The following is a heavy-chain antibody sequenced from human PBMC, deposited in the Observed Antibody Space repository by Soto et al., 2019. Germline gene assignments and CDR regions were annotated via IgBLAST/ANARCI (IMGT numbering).Heavy chain of an antibody. CDR1: GFTFSSYG. J-gene: IGHJ5*02. D-gene: IGHD6-19*01. CDR2: ISHDGTDR. Sequence: QVELVESGGGVVQPGRSLRLSCEASGFTFSSYGMHWVHQAPGKGLEWVAAISHDGTDRYYANSVKGRFTISRDNSKNTLYLQMNSLRSEDTAIYYCPKGTAVAYQWFDPWGHGTLVTVSS. CDR3: PKGTAVAYQWFDP. V-gene: IGHV3-30*18.